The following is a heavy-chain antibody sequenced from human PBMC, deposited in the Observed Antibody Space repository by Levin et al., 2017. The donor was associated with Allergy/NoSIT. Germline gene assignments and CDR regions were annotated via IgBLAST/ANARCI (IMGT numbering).Heavy chain of an antibody. CDR2: ISGHNDNA. CDR1: GYTFTNFG. Sequence: PGGSLRLSCKAAGYTFTNFGISWVRQAPGQGLEWMGWISGHNDNAKYAQKFQDRVTMITETSTTTAHMELRSLRSDDTAVYFCARDRNYPYGMDVWGQGTTVIVSS. D-gene: IGHD3-16*02. CDR3: ARDRNYPYGMDV. J-gene: IGHJ6*02. V-gene: IGHV1-18*01.